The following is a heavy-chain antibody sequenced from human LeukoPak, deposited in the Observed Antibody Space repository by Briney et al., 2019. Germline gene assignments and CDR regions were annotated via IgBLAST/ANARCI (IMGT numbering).Heavy chain of an antibody. CDR1: GFSGFPFNYYA. J-gene: IGHJ3*02. CDR2: LSGTGDNT. Sequence: GGSLRLSCAASGFSGFPFNYYAMTWVRQAPGKGLEWVSALSGTGDNTYYADSVKGRFTISRDNSKNTLYLQMNSLRAEDTAVYYCARDLIGDLFLEDSSGYSDAFDIWGQGTMVTVSS. D-gene: IGHD3-22*01. CDR3: ARDLIGDLFLEDSSGYSDAFDI. V-gene: IGHV3-23*01.